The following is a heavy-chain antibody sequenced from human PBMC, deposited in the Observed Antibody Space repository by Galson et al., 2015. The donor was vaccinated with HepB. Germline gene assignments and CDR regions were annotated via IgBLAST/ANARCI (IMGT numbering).Heavy chain of an antibody. V-gene: IGHV3-21*01. CDR1: GFTFSTYT. J-gene: IGHJ4*02. CDR3: ARDANY. CDR2: ITSSSNFI. Sequence: SLRLSCAASGFTFSTYTMNWVRQAPGKGLEWVSSITSSSNFIYYADSVKGRFTISRDNSKNSLYLQMNSLRVEDTAVYYCARDANYWGQGTLVTVSS.